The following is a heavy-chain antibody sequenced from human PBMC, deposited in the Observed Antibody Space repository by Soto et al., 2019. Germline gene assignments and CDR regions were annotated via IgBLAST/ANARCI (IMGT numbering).Heavy chain of an antibody. Sequence: ASVKFSSKAPGYILTTSYIPWVRHALGQGLEWMGLINPSGGSTSYAQKFQGRVTMTRDTSTSTVYMELSSLRSEDTAVYYCARGELLWFGNPLDYWGQGTLVTVSS. J-gene: IGHJ4*02. CDR2: INPSGGST. D-gene: IGHD3-10*01. CDR1: GYILTTSY. V-gene: IGHV1-46*01. CDR3: ARGELLWFGNPLDY.